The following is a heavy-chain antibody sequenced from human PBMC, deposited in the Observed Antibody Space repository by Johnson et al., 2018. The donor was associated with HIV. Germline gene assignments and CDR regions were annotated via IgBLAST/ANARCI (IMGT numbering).Heavy chain of an antibody. CDR1: GFTVSSNY. CDR3: ARGWQQRAFDI. J-gene: IGHJ3*02. D-gene: IGHD6-13*01. Sequence: VQLVESGGGLVQPGGSLRLSCAASGFTVSSNYMSWVRQAPGKGLEWVSVIYSGGSTYYADSVKGRLTISRDNSKNTLYLQMNSLRAEDTAVYYCARGWQQRAFDIWGQGTMVTVSS. CDR2: IYSGGST. V-gene: IGHV3-66*01.